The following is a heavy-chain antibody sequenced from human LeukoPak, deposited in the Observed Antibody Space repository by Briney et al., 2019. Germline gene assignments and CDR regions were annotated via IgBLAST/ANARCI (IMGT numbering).Heavy chain of an antibody. V-gene: IGHV3-48*04. CDR3: ARVRSTYLLLKY. CDR1: GFTFSSYS. J-gene: IGHJ4*02. CDR2: ISSSGSTI. D-gene: IGHD4-17*01. Sequence: GGSLRLSCAASGFTFSSYSMTWVRQAPGKGLEWVSYISSSGSTIYYADSVKGRFTISRDNAKNSLYLQMNSLRAEDTAVHYCARVRSTYLLLKYWGQGTLVTVSS.